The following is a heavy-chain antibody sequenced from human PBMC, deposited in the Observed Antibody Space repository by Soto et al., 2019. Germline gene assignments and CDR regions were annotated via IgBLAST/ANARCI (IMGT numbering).Heavy chain of an antibody. V-gene: IGHV3-30-3*01. Sequence: GGSLRLSCAASGFTFSSYAMHWVRQAPGKGLEWVAVISYDGSNKYYADSVKGRFTISRDNSKNTLYLQMNSLRAEDTAVYYCARDSRYRSGWNYFDYWGQGTLVTVSS. D-gene: IGHD6-19*01. J-gene: IGHJ4*02. CDR1: GFTFSSYA. CDR3: ARDSRYRSGWNYFDY. CDR2: ISYDGSNK.